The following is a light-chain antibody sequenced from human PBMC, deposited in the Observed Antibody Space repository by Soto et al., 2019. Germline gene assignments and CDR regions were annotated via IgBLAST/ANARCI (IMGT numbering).Light chain of an antibody. CDR1: SSDVGGYNY. J-gene: IGLJ1*01. V-gene: IGLV2-14*01. CDR3: SSYTSSSTLGV. Sequence: QSALTQPASVSGSPGQSITISCTGSSSDVGGYNYVSWYQQQPGKAPTLMMYEVTHRPSGVSNRFSGSKSGNTASLTISGLQAEDEADYYCSSYTSSSTLGVFGTGTKLTVL. CDR2: EVT.